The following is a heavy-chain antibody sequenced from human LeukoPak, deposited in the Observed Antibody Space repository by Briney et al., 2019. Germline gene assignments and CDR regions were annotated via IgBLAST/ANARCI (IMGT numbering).Heavy chain of an antibody. J-gene: IGHJ4*02. D-gene: IGHD3-3*01. CDR3: ARGGEYYDFWSGYYFDY. CDR1: GYTFASYY. CDR2: INPSGGST. Sequence: ASVKVSCKASGYTFASYYMHWVRQAPGQGLEWMGIINPSGGSTTYAQKFQGRVTMTRDTSTSTVYMELSSLRSEDTAVYYCARGGEYYDFWSGYYFDYWGQRTLVSVSS. V-gene: IGHV1-46*01.